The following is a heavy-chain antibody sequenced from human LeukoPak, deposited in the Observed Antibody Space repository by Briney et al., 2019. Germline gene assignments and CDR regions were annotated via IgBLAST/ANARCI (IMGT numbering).Heavy chain of an antibody. CDR2: IYHSGST. Sequence: SETLSLTCTVSGFSMNTNYYWAWIRQPPGKGLEWIGSIYHSGSTYYNPSPRSRVTISVDTSKNQFSLKLSSVTAADTAVYYCARDPIAEADYHYGVDVWGQGTAVTVSS. J-gene: IGHJ6*02. CDR1: GFSMNTNYY. CDR3: ARDPIAEADYHYGVDV. V-gene: IGHV4-38-2*02. D-gene: IGHD6-13*01.